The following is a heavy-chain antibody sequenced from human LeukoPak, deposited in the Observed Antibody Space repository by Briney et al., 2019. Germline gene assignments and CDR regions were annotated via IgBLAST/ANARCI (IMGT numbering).Heavy chain of an antibody. D-gene: IGHD3-22*01. V-gene: IGHV3-20*04. J-gene: IGHJ4*02. CDR3: ARGIRDYSSGYYYLDY. CDR2: INWNGGST. CDR1: GFTFDDYG. Sequence: PGGSLRLSCAASGFTFDDYGMSWVRQAPGKGLEWVSGINWNGGSTGYADSVKGRFTISRDNAKNSLYLQMNSLRAEDTAVYYCARGIRDYSSGYYYLDYWGQGTLVTVSS.